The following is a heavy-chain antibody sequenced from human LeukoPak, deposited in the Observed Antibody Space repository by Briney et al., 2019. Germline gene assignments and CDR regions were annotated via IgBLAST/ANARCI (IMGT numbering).Heavy chain of an antibody. CDR3: ARSPLGYFDD. D-gene: IGHD7-27*01. Sequence: SETLSLTCTVSGGSISSSYWSWIRQPPGQRLEWIGYIYHSGTTNYNPSLKSRVTISADTSKNQFSLKLSSVTAADTAVYYCARSPLGYFDDWGQGTLVTVSS. V-gene: IGHV4-59*01. CDR2: IYHSGTT. CDR1: GGSISSSY. J-gene: IGHJ4*02.